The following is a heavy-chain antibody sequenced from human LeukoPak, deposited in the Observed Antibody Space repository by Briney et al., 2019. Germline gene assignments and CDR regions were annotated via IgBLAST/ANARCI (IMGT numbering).Heavy chain of an antibody. CDR1: GYTFTGYY. CDR3: ARDALRGGSGSYSQLKYFDL. CDR2: INPNSGGT. V-gene: IGHV1-2*02. Sequence: ASVKVSCKASGYTFTGYYMHWVRQAPGQGLEWMGWINPNSGGTNYAQKFQGRVTMTRDTSISTAYMDLSRLRSDDTAVYYCARDALRGGSGSYSQLKYFDLWGRGTLVTVSS. J-gene: IGHJ2*01. D-gene: IGHD3-10*01.